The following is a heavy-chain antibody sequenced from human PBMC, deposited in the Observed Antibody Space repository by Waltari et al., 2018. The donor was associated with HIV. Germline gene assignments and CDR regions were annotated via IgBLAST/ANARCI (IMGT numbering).Heavy chain of an antibody. CDR1: GGAFISYS. V-gene: IGHV1-69*08. CDR3: ASARETMGVDFAF. CDR2: IIPMSATS. J-gene: IGHJ4*02. Sequence: VQLVQSGPEVRKPGSSVKVSCKASGGAFISYSINWVRQAPGQGLEWVGRIIPMSATSNKAQKFQGRVTITADPSTSTAYMELTSLRSEDTAVYYCASARETMGVDFAFWGQGTLVNVSS. D-gene: IGHD3-16*01.